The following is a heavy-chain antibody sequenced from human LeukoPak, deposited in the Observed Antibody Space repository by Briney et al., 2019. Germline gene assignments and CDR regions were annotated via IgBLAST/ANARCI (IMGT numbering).Heavy chain of an antibody. CDR2: ISGSGDNT. CDR1: GSTFSSHG. D-gene: IGHD3-10*01. J-gene: IGHJ6*03. CDR3: ARSLRVRGVPDYMDV. V-gene: IGHV3-23*01. Sequence: GGSLRLSCAASGSTFSSHGMSWVRQAPGKGLEWVSTISGSGDNTYYADSVKGRFTISRDNSKNTLYLQMNSLRAEDTAVYYCARSLRVRGVPDYMDVWGKGTTVTISS.